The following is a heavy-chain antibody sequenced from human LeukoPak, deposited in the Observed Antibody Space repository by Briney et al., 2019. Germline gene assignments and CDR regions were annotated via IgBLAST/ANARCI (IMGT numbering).Heavy chain of an antibody. J-gene: IGHJ3*02. CDR1: GFTFTSHD. V-gene: IGHV1-8*01. Sequence: ASVKVSCKASGFTFTSHDYNWVRQATGQGLEWMGWMNPNSGSTGYAQKFQGRITMTRDTSITTVYMELSSLTSEDTAVYYCARDARGAVAADDAFDIWGQGTMVTVSS. D-gene: IGHD2-15*01. CDR2: MNPNSGST. CDR3: ARDARGAVAADDAFDI.